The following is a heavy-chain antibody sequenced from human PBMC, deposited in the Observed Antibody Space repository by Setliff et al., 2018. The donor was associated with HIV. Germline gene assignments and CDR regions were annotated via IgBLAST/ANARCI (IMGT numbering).Heavy chain of an antibody. CDR2: IIPTLDIT. CDR3: ARGPLYGYDRGYFDY. J-gene: IGHJ4*02. V-gene: IGHV1-69*10. CDR1: GGSFSSYA. D-gene: IGHD5-12*01. Sequence: GASVKVSCKASGGSFSSYALSWVRQAPGQGLEWMGGIIPTLDITKSAQKFQDRVTSTADESTSKAYMEMSSLRSEDTALYYCARGPLYGYDRGYFDYWGQGTLVTVSS.